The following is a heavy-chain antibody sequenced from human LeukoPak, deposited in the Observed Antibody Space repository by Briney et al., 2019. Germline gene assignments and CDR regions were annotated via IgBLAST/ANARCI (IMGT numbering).Heavy chain of an antibody. V-gene: IGHV4-39*07. D-gene: IGHD6-19*01. CDR3: ASNQWLKWYFDL. Sequence: SETLSVNCSVSGGSINTNGYYWGWIRQPPGKGLEWIGSIYYSGSTFYNPSLKSRVTISIDNSRNQFSLKLNSVTAADTAVYYCASNQWLKWYFDLWGRGTLLTVSS. J-gene: IGHJ2*01. CDR1: GGSINTNGYY. CDR2: IYYSGST.